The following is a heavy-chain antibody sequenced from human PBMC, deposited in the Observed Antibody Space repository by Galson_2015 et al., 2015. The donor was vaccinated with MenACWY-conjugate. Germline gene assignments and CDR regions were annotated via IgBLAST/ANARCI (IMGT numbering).Heavy chain of an antibody. CDR3: AKVIPKWLSLLYFDS. CDR2: IIGCGGRT. D-gene: IGHD3-22*01. Sequence: SLRLSCAASGLTFSTYAMSWVRQAPGKGLEWVAGIIGCGGRTYYAASVKGRFTICRDNSKNPLYLQMNSLRAEDTAIYFCAKVIPKWLSLLYFDSWGQGTLVTVSS. V-gene: IGHV3-23*01. J-gene: IGHJ4*02. CDR1: GLTFSTYA.